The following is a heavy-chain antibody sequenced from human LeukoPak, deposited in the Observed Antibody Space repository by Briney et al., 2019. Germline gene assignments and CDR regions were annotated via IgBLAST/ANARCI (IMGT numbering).Heavy chain of an antibody. D-gene: IGHD3-10*01. J-gene: IGHJ4*02. V-gene: IGHV4-61*01. CDR1: GGSVSSNLYY. Sequence: SETLSLTCTVSGGSVSSNLYYWSWIRQPPGEGLEWIGYIYYSGSTNYNPSLKSRVTISVDTSKNQFSLKLSSVTAADTVVYYCASEDYYYGSGSYFWGQGTLVTVSS. CDR2: IYYSGST. CDR3: ASEDYYYGSGSYF.